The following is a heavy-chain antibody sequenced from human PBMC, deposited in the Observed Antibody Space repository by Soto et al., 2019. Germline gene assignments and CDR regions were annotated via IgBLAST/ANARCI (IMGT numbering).Heavy chain of an antibody. CDR1: GFTFSNAW. CDR2: IKSKTDGGTT. Sequence: GGSLRLSCAASGFTFSNAWMSWVRQAPGKGLEWVGRIKSKTDGGTTDYAAPVKGRFTISRDDSKNTLYLQMNSLKTEDTAVYYCTTATSDIVVVPAASLFIVFDYWGQGTLVTVSS. CDR3: TTATSDIVVVPAASLFIVFDY. D-gene: IGHD2-2*01. J-gene: IGHJ4*02. V-gene: IGHV3-15*01.